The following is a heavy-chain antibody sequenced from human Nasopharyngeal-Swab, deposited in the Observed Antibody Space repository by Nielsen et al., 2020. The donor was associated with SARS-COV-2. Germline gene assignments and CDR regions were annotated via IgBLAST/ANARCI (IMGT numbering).Heavy chain of an antibody. D-gene: IGHD5-24*01. CDR3: ARDPSRWLQWLPDY. J-gene: IGHJ4*02. CDR2: ISAYNGNT. V-gene: IGHV1-18*01. Sequence: ASVKVSCKASGYTFTSYGISWVRQAPGQGLEWMGWISAYNGNTNYAQKLQGRVTMTTDTSTSTAYMELRSLRFDDTAVYYCARDPSRWLQWLPDYWGQGTLVTVSS. CDR1: GYTFTSYG.